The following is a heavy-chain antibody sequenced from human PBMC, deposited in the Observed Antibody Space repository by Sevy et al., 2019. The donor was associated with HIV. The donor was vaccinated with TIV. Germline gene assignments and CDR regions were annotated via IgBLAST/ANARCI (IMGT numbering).Heavy chain of an antibody. CDR2: ISSSSSYI. V-gene: IGHV3-21*01. CDR3: ARDRGYSGYEGGPHYYYYYGMDV. J-gene: IGHJ6*02. Sequence: GGSLRLSCAASGFTFSSYSMNWVRQAPGKGLEWVSSISSSSSYIYYADSVKGRFTISRDNAKNSLYLQMNSLRAEDTAVYYCARDRGYSGYEGGPHYYYYYGMDVWGQGTTVTVSS. D-gene: IGHD5-12*01. CDR1: GFTFSSYS.